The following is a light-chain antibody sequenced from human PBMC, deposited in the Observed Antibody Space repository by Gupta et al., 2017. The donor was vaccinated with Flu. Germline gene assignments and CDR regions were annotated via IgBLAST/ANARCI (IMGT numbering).Light chain of an antibody. CDR3: QQESRLPET. J-gene: IGKJ4*02. CDR2: SVY. Sequence: ENVLTQSPGTLSLSPGESATLSCRASETIRNNYLAWYRQRPGQAPSLLIYSVYRRAPGIPDRFSGSGSGTDFTLTISSLEPEDSAVYYCQQESRLPETYGRGTKVEIK. CDR1: ETIRNNY. V-gene: IGKV3-20*01.